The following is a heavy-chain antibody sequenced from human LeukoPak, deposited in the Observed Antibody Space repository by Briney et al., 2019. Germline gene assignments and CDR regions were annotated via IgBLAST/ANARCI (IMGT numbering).Heavy chain of an antibody. CDR3: ARDWSDDGSSDP. J-gene: IGHJ5*02. D-gene: IGHD3-3*01. V-gene: IGHV4-30-4*02. CDR1: GGSISSGDYY. CDR2: IYYSGST. Sequence: IPSETLSLTCTVSGGSISSGDYYWSWIRQPPGKGLEWIGYIYYSGSTYYNPSLKSRVTISVDTSKNQFSLKLSSVTAADTAVYYCARDWSDDGSSDPWGQGTLVTVSS.